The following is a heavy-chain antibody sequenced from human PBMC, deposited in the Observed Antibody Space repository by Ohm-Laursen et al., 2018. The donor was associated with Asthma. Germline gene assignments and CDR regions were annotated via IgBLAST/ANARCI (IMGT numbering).Heavy chain of an antibody. Sequence: SLRLSCAAPGFTFSDYYMSWIRQAPGKGLEWVSYISSSGSTIYYADSVKGRFTISRDNAKNSLYLQMNSLRAEDTAVYYCARDGRTVTYYYYYGMDVWGQGTTVTVSS. CDR1: GFTFSDYY. J-gene: IGHJ6*02. D-gene: IGHD4-17*01. V-gene: IGHV3-11*01. CDR2: ISSSGSTI. CDR3: ARDGRTVTYYYYYGMDV.